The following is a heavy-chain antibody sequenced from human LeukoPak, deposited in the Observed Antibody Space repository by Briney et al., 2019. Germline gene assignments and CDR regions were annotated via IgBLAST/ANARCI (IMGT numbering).Heavy chain of an antibody. J-gene: IGHJ4*02. V-gene: IGHV3-30*04. Sequence: GRSLRLSCAASGFTFSSYAMHWVRQAPGKGLEWVAVISYDGSNKYYADSVKGRFTISRDNSKNTLYLQMNSPRAEDTAVYYCARDSNTPGYCSSTSCYSIGLIDYWGQGTLVTVSS. D-gene: IGHD2-2*01. CDR3: ARDSNTPGYCSSTSCYSIGLIDY. CDR1: GFTFSSYA. CDR2: ISYDGSNK.